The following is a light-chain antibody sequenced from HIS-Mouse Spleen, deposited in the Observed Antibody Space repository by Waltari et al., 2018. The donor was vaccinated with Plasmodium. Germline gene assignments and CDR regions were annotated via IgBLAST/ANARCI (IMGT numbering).Light chain of an antibody. J-gene: IGKJ1*01. CDR2: AAS. CDR3: QKYNSAPWT. CDR1: PGISNY. V-gene: IGKV1-27*01. Sequence: DIQMTQSPSSLSASVGDRVIITCRASPGISNYLAWYQQKPGKVPKLMIYAASTLQSGVPSRFSGSGSGTDFTLTISSLQPEDVATYYCQKYNSAPWTFGQGTKVEIK.